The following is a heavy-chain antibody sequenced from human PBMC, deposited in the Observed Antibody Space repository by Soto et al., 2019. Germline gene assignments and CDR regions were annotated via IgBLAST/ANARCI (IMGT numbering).Heavy chain of an antibody. V-gene: IGHV4-59*01. CDR2: IVYSGRT. CDR3: ARQAGGGEFDY. Sequence: SETLSLTCTVSGGSFSSYYWTWIRQPPGKGLEWIGYIVYSGRTNYNPSLPSRVTISVDTSKNQFSLKLSSVTAADTAVYYCARQAGGGEFDYWGQGTMVTVSS. CDR1: GGSFSSYY. D-gene: IGHD2-21*01. J-gene: IGHJ4*02.